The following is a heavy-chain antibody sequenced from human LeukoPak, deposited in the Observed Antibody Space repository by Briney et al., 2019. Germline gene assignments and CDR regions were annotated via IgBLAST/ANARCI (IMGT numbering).Heavy chain of an antibody. Sequence: SETLSLTCAVYGGSFSGYYWSWIRQPPGKGLEWIGEINHSGSTNYNPSLTSRVTISVDTSKSQFSLKLSSVTAADTAVYYCARGLAAGRYYYYYYMDVWGKGTTVTVSS. CDR3: ARGLAAGRYYYYYYMDV. CDR2: INHSGST. V-gene: IGHV4-34*01. CDR1: GGSFSGYY. D-gene: IGHD6-13*01. J-gene: IGHJ6*03.